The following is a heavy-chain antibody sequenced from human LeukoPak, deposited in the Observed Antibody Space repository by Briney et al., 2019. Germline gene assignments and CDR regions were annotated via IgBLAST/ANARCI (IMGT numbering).Heavy chain of an antibody. CDR1: GFTFSNYW. CDR3: ARAPSEIGGYYPEYFRH. D-gene: IGHD3-22*01. J-gene: IGHJ1*01. V-gene: IGHV3-74*01. Sequence: QPGGSLRLSCAAAGFTFSNYWMHWVRQAPGKGLVWVSRIKSDGRTNYADSVKGRFTISRDNAKNTVSLQMNSLRAEDTGVYYCARAPSEIGGYYPEYFRHWGRGTLVTVSS. CDR2: IKSDGRT.